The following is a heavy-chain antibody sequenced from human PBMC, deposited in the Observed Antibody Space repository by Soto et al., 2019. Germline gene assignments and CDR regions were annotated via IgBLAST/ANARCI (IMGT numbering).Heavy chain of an antibody. CDR3: ARLSRANYDFWSGDYYFDS. J-gene: IGHJ4*02. D-gene: IGHD3-3*01. Sequence: GGSLRLSCAASGFSFSTSIMYWVRQAPGKGLEWVSSISSTGSFIYYADSLKGRFTISRDNADNSLFLQMNNLRAEDTAVYYCARLSRANYDFWSGDYYFDSWAREPRSPSPQ. V-gene: IGHV3-21*01. CDR2: ISSTGSFI. CDR1: GFSFSTSI.